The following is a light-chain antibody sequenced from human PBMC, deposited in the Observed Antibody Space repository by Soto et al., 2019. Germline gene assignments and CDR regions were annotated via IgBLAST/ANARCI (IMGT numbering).Light chain of an antibody. CDR3: QQYGSSPTT. J-gene: IGKJ1*01. Sequence: EIVLTQSPGTLSLSPGERATLSCRASQSVSSSYLAWYQQKPGQAPRLLMYGASSRAIGIPDRFSGSGSGTEFTLTISRLEAEDFAVYYCQQYGSSPTTFGQGTKVEIK. CDR1: QSVSSSY. CDR2: GAS. V-gene: IGKV3-20*01.